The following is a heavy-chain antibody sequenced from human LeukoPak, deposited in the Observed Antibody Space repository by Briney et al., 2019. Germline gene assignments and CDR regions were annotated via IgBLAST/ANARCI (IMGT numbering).Heavy chain of an antibody. J-gene: IGHJ4*02. Sequence: GGSLRLSCVAPGFTFTNYWMHWVRQAPGKGLVGVARMNSDASSTSYADSVKGRFSISRDNAKKTLYLQMNSLRAEDTAVYYCARGPDYGGPLRGQGTLVTVSP. D-gene: IGHD4-23*01. CDR3: ARGPDYGGPL. V-gene: IGHV3-74*01. CDR2: MNSDASST. CDR1: GFTFTNYW.